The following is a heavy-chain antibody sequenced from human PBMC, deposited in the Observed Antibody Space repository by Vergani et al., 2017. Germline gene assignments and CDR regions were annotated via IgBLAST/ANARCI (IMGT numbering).Heavy chain of an antibody. Sequence: VQLLESGGGLVQPGGSLRLSCEASGFTFSSYAMHWVRQAPGKGLEWVAVISYDGSNKYYADSVKGRFTISRDNSKNTLYLQMNSLRAEDTAVYYCARDRFGIVLMVYDTGNYMDVWGKGTTVTVSS. D-gene: IGHD2-8*01. J-gene: IGHJ6*03. CDR1: GFTFSSYA. CDR2: ISYDGSNK. CDR3: ARDRFGIVLMVYDTGNYMDV. V-gene: IGHV3-30*04.